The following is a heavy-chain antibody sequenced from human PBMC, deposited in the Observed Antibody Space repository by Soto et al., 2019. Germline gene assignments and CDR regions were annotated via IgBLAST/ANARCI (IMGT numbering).Heavy chain of an antibody. CDR3: VTDFSRLDY. D-gene: IGHD3-3*01. J-gene: IGHJ4*02. V-gene: IGHV3-23*01. Sequence: EVQLLESGGDFVEPGGSLRLSCAASGFTFSDFAMNWVRHVPGKGLEWVSTVTGGGEKTYYADSVKGRFTISRDNFRNTLFLQMDNLRAEDTAMYYCVTDFSRLDYWGQGTLVTVSS. CDR2: VTGGGEKT. CDR1: GFTFSDFA.